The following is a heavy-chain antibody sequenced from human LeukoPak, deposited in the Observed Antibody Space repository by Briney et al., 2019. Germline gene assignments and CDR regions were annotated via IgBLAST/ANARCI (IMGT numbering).Heavy chain of an antibody. Sequence: GGSLRLSCAAAGFTFSNYWVHWVRQAPGKGLVWVSRINSHGINTSYADSVKGRFTTSRDNAKNSLYLQMNSLRAEDTAVYYCARDPYSGGYGDYYYYYMDLWGQGTTVTISS. D-gene: IGHD1-26*01. CDR1: GFTFSNYW. CDR3: ARDPYSGGYGDYYYYYMDL. J-gene: IGHJ6*03. V-gene: IGHV3-74*01. CDR2: INSHGINT.